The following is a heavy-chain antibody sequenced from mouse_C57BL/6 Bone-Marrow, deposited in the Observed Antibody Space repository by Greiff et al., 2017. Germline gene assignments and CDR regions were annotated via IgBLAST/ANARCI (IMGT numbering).Heavy chain of an antibody. J-gene: IGHJ3*01. D-gene: IGHD1-1*01. CDR2: IYPGGGFT. CDR1: GYTFTNYW. CDR3: ARYYYGFAY. V-gene: IGHV1-63*01. Sequence: QVQLKQSGAELVRPGTSVKMSCNASGYTFTNYWIGWAKQRPGHGLEWIGDIYPGGGFTNYDEKFTRKAKLTADKSSRAAYMLFSSLTSDDSAIYYCARYYYGFAYWGQCTLVTDSA.